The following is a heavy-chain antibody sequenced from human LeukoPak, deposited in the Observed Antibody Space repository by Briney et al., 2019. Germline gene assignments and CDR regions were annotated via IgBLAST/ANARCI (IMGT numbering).Heavy chain of an antibody. CDR2: INDSGST. CDR1: GGSFSGYY. J-gene: IGHJ5*02. Sequence: KSSETLSLTCAVYGGSFSGYYWSWIRQPPGKGLEWIAEINDSGSTNYNPSFKSRVTISVDTSKNHFSLKLSSVTAADTAVYYWARGTRGLWFGELNGNWFDPWGQGTLVTVSS. V-gene: IGHV4-34*01. CDR3: ARGTRGLWFGELNGNWFDP. D-gene: IGHD3-10*01.